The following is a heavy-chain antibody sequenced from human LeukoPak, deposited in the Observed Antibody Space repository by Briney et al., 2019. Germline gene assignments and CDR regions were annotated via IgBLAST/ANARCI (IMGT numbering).Heavy chain of an antibody. J-gene: IGHJ4*02. CDR3: AREGGPYRPLDY. V-gene: IGHV4-4*02. CDR2: VHLSGRT. CDR1: GGSISSTNW. Sequence: PSGTLSLTCGVCGGSISSTNWWTWVRQPPGEGLEWIGEVHLSGRTNYNPSLESRVTMSVDMSENHISLKLPSVTAADTAVYYCAREGGPYRPLDYSGQGTLVTVSS.